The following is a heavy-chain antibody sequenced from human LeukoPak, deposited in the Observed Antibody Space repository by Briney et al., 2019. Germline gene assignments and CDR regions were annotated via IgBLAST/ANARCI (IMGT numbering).Heavy chain of an antibody. J-gene: IGHJ6*02. CDR3: ARDPRGPPRYCSGGSCPYYGMDV. CDR2: MNPNRGDT. CDR1: GYTFTSYD. D-gene: IGHD2-15*01. Sequence: ASVKVSCKASGYTFTSYDIHWVRQATGQGLEWMGRMNPNRGDTDYAQKFQGRVTMTRDTSISTAYMELSSLRSDDTAVYYCARDPRGPPRYCSGGSCPYYGMDVWGQGTTVTVSS. V-gene: IGHV1-8*01.